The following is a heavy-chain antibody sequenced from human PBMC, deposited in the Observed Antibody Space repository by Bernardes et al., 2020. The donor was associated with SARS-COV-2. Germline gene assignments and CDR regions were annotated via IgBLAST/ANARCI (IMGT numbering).Heavy chain of an antibody. D-gene: IGHD6-19*01. CDR2: ISSGGVST. Sequence: GGSLRLSCAASGFTFSTFWMSWVRQAPGKGLKYVAGISSGGVSTTYADSVKGRVTISRENFKNTLYLQMGGLRPEDMGVYYCARADFSGWDPDYGLDVWGQGTTVTVSS. CDR1: GFTFSTFW. V-gene: IGHV3-64*02. CDR3: ARADFSGWDPDYGLDV. J-gene: IGHJ6*02.